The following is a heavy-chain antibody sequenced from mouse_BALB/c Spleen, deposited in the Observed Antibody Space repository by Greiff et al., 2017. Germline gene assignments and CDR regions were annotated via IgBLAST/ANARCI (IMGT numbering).Heavy chain of an antibody. V-gene: IGHV5-6-4*01. CDR3: TRDRGNAMDY. CDR1: GFTFSSYT. CDR2: ISSGGSYT. J-gene: IGHJ4*01. Sequence: EVKVEESGGGLVKPGGSLKLSCAASGFTFSSYTMSWVRQTPEKRLEWVATISSGGSYTYYPDSVKGRFTISRDNAKNTLYLQMSSLKSEDTAMYYCTRDRGNAMDYWGQGTSVTVSS.